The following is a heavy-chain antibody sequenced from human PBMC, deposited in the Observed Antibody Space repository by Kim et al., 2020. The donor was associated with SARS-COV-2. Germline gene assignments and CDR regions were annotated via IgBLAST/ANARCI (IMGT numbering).Heavy chain of an antibody. CDR2: IYPGDSDT. CDR1: GYSFTSYW. J-gene: IGHJ4*02. Sequence: GESLKISCKGSGYSFTSYWIGWVRQMPGKGLEWMGIIYPGDSDTRYSPSFQGQVTISADKSISTAYLQWSSLKASDTAMYYCSFSPGGGSSGDGLDYWGQGTLVTVSS. CDR3: SFSPGGGSSGDGLDY. D-gene: IGHD6-6*01. V-gene: IGHV5-51*01.